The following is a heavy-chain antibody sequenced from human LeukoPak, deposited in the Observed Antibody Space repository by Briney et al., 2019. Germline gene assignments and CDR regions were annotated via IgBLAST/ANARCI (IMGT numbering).Heavy chain of an antibody. D-gene: IGHD2-21*02. CDR1: GGSFSGYY. CDR2: INHSGST. CDR3: ARASLAYCGGDCYYYWYFDL. J-gene: IGHJ2*01. V-gene: IGHV4-34*01. Sequence: SPSETLSLICAVYGGSFSGYYWSWIRQPPGKGLEWIGEINHSGSTNYNPSLKSRVTISVDTSKNQFSLKLSSVTAADTAVYYCARASLAYCGGDCYYYWYFDLWGRGTLVTVSS.